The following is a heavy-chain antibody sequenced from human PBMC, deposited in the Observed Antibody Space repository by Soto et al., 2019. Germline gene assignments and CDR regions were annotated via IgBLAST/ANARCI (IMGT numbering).Heavy chain of an antibody. D-gene: IGHD6-19*01. Sequence: PSQTLSLTCAISGDSVSSNSAAWNWIRQSPSRGLEWLGRTYYRSKWYNDYAVSVKSRITINPDTSKNQFSLQLNSVTPEDTAVYYCATSIAVAGTVWFDPWGQGTLVTVSS. CDR1: GDSVSSNSAA. CDR2: TYYRSKWYN. V-gene: IGHV6-1*01. CDR3: ATSIAVAGTVWFDP. J-gene: IGHJ5*02.